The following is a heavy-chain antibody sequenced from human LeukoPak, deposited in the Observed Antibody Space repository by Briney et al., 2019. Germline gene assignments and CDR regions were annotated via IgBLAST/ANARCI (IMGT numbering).Heavy chain of an antibody. CDR1: GFSLTTSGMG. CDR2: IYWDDDT. Sequence: SGPTLVNPTQTLTLTCTLSGFSLTTSGMGVGWIRQPPGKALEWLALIYWDDDTFYSPSLRNRLTITKDTSKNQVVLTLTNMDPVDTATYFCARRLAMSPFDSWGQGTLVTVSS. D-gene: IGHD2-2*01. CDR3: ARRLAMSPFDS. V-gene: IGHV2-5*02. J-gene: IGHJ4*02.